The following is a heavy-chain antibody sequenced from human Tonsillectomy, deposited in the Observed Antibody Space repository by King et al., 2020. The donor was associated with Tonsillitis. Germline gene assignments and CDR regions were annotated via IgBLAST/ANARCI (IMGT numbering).Heavy chain of an antibody. Sequence: VQLVESGAEVKKPGESLKISCQGTGYNFASTWIGWVRQMPGQGLKWMGIIYPGDSATIYSPSFQGQVTKSADTSISTAYLHWGSLKASDTAMYYCARQGASVTRFYYYDHMDVWGNGTTVTVSS. CDR3: ARQGASVTRFYYYDHMDV. J-gene: IGHJ6*03. CDR2: IYPGDSAT. D-gene: IGHD2-21*02. CDR1: GYNFASTW. V-gene: IGHV5-51*01.